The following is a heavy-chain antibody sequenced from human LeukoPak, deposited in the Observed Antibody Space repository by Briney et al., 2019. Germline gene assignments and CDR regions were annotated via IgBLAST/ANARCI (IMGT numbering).Heavy chain of an antibody. D-gene: IGHD3-10*01. J-gene: IGHJ6*03. Sequence: GRSLRLSCAASGFTFSRHGMHWVRQAPGKGLEWVSAISGSGGSTYYADSVKGRFTISRDNSKNTLYLQMNSLRAEDTAVYYCAKDLGYYGSGSYSHYYYYYMDVWGKGTTVTISS. CDR1: GFTFSRHG. CDR3: AKDLGYYGSGSYSHYYYYYMDV. V-gene: IGHV3-23*01. CDR2: ISGSGGST.